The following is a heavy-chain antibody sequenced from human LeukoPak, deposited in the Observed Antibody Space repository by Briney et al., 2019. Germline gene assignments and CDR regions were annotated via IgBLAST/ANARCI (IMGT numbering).Heavy chain of an antibody. J-gene: IGHJ2*01. D-gene: IGHD2-15*01. CDR2: INSDGGST. V-gene: IGHV3-74*01. CDR1: GFPFSSYW. CDR3: ARGSDCSGGSCYSYWYFDL. Sequence: GGALRLSCAASGFPFSSYWMHWVRQAPGKGLVWVSRINSDGGSTSYADSVKGRFTISRDNAKNTLYLQMNSLRAEDTAMYYCARGSDCSGGSCYSYWYFDLWGRGTLVTVCS.